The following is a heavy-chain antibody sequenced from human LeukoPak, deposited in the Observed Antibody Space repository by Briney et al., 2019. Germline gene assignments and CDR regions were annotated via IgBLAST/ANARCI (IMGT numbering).Heavy chain of an antibody. V-gene: IGHV3-23*01. CDR3: AKPERGYCSSTSCPLNDY. Sequence: SGGSLRLSRAASGFTFSSYAMSWVRQAPGKGLEWVSAISGSGGSTYYADSVKGRFTISRDNSKNTLYLQMNSLRAEDTAVYYCAKPERGYCSSTSCPLNDYWGQGTLVTVSS. CDR2: ISGSGGST. J-gene: IGHJ4*02. CDR1: GFTFSSYA. D-gene: IGHD2-2*01.